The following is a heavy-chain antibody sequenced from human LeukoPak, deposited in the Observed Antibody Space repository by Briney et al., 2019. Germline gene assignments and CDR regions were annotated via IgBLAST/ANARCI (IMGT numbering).Heavy chain of an antibody. CDR2: IYFSGRT. V-gene: IGHV4-30-4*01. Sequence: PSETLSLTCTVSGGSISSSDYYWSWIRQPPGKGLEWIGYIYFSGRTYYNPSLKSRLTISIDTSKNQFSLKLTSVTAADTAVYYCARERLSQESFDYWGQGTLVTVSS. D-gene: IGHD3-16*02. CDR1: GGSISSSDYY. CDR3: ARERLSQESFDY. J-gene: IGHJ4*02.